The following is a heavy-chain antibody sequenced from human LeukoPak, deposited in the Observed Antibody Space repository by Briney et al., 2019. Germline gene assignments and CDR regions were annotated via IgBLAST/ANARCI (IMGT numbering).Heavy chain of an antibody. Sequence: GESLKISCKGSGYSFATYWIAWVRQMPGKGLEWMGIIYPGDSDTRYSPSLQGQVTISADKSITTAYLQWSSLEASDTAIYFCARRGIVVPGSRNALDIWGQGTMVTISS. CDR3: ARRGIVVPGSRNALDI. D-gene: IGHD6-19*01. V-gene: IGHV5-51*01. CDR1: GYSFATYW. J-gene: IGHJ3*02. CDR2: IYPGDSDT.